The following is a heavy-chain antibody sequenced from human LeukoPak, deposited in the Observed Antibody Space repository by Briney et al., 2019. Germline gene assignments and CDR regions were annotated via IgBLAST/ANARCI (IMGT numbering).Heavy chain of an antibody. J-gene: IGHJ4*02. CDR2: INNDGSAA. V-gene: IGHV3-74*01. D-gene: IGHD6-13*01. Sequence: TGGSLRLSCVASGFTFSTYWIHWVRHVPGKGLVWVAHINNDGSAATYGDCAKGRFTVSRDNAKNTLFLEMNSLRVEDTAVYYCARGTAVTAGIDYWGQGALVTVSS. CDR3: ARGTAVTAGIDY. CDR1: GFTFSTYW.